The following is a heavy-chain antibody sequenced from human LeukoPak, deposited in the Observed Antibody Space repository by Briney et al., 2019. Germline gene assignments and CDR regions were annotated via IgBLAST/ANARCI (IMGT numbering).Heavy chain of an antibody. V-gene: IGHV3-53*01. CDR1: GFTASSNY. Sequence: GGSLRLSCAASGFTASSNYMSWVRQAPGKGLEWVAVIYSGGRRYYADSVKGRFTISRDNSKSTLYIQMNSLRAEDTAVYYCARAKPKDMVRGLIMRRESRYYFDYWGQGTLVTVSS. CDR2: IYSGGRR. J-gene: IGHJ4*02. CDR3: ARAKPKDMVRGLIMRRESRYYFDY. D-gene: IGHD3-10*01.